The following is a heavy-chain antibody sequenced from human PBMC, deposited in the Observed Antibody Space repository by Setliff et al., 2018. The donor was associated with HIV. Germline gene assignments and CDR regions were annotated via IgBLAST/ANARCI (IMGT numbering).Heavy chain of an antibody. CDR1: GGSIKSSSYY. Sequence: SETLSLTCTVSGGSIKSSSYYWGWIRQPPGKGLEWIGSIYYSGNTYYNPSLKSRATISVDTSKNSFSLRLSSVTAADTAVYYCARVNALIRAPFDYWGQGALVTVSS. CDR2: IYYSGNT. V-gene: IGHV4-39*02. J-gene: IGHJ4*02. CDR3: ARVNALIRAPFDY.